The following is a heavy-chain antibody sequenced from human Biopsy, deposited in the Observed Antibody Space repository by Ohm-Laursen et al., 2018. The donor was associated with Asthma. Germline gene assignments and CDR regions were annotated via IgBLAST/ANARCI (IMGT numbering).Heavy chain of an antibody. CDR2: IYYSGST. CDR1: GGSISSGDYY. CDR3: ARTTYGDDGFDP. V-gene: IGHV4-31*03. D-gene: IGHD4-17*01. Sequence: TLSLTCTVSGGSISSGDYYWSWIRQHPVKGLEWIGYIYYSGSTYYNPSLKSRVSISLDTSKNQFSLSLTSVTAADTAVYYFARTTYGDDGFDPWGQGTLVTVSS. J-gene: IGHJ5*02.